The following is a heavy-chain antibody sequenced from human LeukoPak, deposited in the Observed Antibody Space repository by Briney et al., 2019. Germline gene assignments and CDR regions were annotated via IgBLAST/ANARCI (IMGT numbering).Heavy chain of an antibody. CDR1: GFTFSSYS. J-gene: IGHJ1*01. CDR2: ISSSSSTI. V-gene: IGHV3-48*01. Sequence: GGSLRLSCAASGFTFSSYSMNWVRQAPGKGLEWVSYISSSSSTIYYADSVKGRFTISRDNAKNSLYLQMNSLRAEDTAVYYCARAAGNNWSYVGYFQHWGQGTLVTVSS. D-gene: IGHD1-7*01. CDR3: ARAAGNNWSYVGYFQH.